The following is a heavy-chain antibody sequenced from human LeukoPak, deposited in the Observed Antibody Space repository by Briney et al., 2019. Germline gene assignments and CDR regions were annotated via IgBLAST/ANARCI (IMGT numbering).Heavy chain of an antibody. D-gene: IGHD3-16*01. CDR1: GYTFTGYY. CDR2: INPNSGGT. Sequence: ASVKVSCKASGYTFTGYYMHWVRQAPGQGLEWMGWINPNSGGTNYAQKFQGWVTMTRDTSISTAYMELSRLRSDDTAVYYCASDDEGGEGYFQHWGQGTLVTVSS. V-gene: IGHV1-2*04. CDR3: ASDDEGGEGYFQH. J-gene: IGHJ1*01.